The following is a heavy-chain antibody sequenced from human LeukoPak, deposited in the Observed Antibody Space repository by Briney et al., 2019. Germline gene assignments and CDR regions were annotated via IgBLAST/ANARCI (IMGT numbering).Heavy chain of an antibody. CDR1: GYTFTSYD. D-gene: IGHD6-13*01. J-gene: IGHJ4*02. Sequence: ASVKASCKASGYTFTSYDINWVRQATGQGLEWMGWMNPNSGNTGYAQKFQGRVTMTRNTSISTAYMELSSLRSGDTAVYYCARVTAYSSSWYLGYWGQGTLVTVSS. V-gene: IGHV1-8*01. CDR2: MNPNSGNT. CDR3: ARVTAYSSSWYLGY.